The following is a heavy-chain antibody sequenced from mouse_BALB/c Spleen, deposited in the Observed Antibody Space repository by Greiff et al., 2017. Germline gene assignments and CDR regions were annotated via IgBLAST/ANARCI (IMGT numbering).Heavy chain of an antibody. D-gene: IGHD1-1*01. CDR2: IWSGGST. CDR1: GFSLTSYG. J-gene: IGHJ4*01. CDR3: ARRDYGSNYAMDY. Sequence: VQLQESGPGLVQPSQSLSITCTVSGFSLTSYGVHWVRQSPGKGLEWLGVIWSGGSTDYNAAFISRLSISKDNSKSQVFFKMNSLQANDIAIYYCARRDYGSNYAMDYWGQGTSVTVSS. V-gene: IGHV2-2*02.